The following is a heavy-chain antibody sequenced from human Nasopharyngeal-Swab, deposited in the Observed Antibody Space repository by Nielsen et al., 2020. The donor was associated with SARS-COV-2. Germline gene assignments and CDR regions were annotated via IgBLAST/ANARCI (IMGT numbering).Heavy chain of an antibody. V-gene: IGHV3-21*04. D-gene: IGHD6-13*01. CDR3: ARGRKQQPSDY. CDR2: ITTSSSYI. Sequence: GESLKISCAASGFTFSSYNMNWVRQAPGKGLEWVSSITTSSSYIYYADSVKGRFTIFRDNAKNSLYLQMNSLRAEDTAVYYCARGRKQQPSDYWGQGTLVTVSS. CDR1: GFTFSSYN. J-gene: IGHJ4*02.